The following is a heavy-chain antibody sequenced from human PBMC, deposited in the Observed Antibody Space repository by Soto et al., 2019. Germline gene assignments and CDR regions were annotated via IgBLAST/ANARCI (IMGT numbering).Heavy chain of an antibody. Sequence: PAGSLRLSCAASGFTVSTNYMSWVRQAPGKGLEWVSVIYSDGRTYYADSVEGRFTISRDLSTNTLYLQMNSLRAEDTAMYYCARDYPLTEYRYSGSYYYNYWGQGTLVTVSS. CDR2: IYSDGRT. J-gene: IGHJ4*02. V-gene: IGHV3-53*01. CDR3: ARDYPLTEYRYSGSYYYNY. D-gene: IGHD1-26*01. CDR1: GFTVSTNY.